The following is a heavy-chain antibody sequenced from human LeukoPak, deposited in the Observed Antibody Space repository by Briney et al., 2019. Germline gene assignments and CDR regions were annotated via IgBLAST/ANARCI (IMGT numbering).Heavy chain of an antibody. CDR3: ARDLRGYYYYYMDV. CDR1: GGSFSSGSYY. CDR2: IYTSGST. J-gene: IGHJ6*03. Sequence: SETLSLTCAVSGGSFSSGSYYWSWIRQPAGKGLEWIGHIYTSGSTNYNPSLKSRVTISVDTSKNQFSLKLSSVTAADTAVYYCARDLRGYYYYYMDVWGKGTTVTISS. V-gene: IGHV4-61*09.